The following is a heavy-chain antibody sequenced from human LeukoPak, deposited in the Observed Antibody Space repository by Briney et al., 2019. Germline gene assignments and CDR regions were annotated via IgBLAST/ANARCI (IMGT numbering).Heavy chain of an antibody. CDR3: ARDSDPGLPYFDY. D-gene: IGHD5-12*01. V-gene: IGHV3-23*01. Sequence: GGSRTPSCAPSGFTLSSYSMGWVRQPPGKGLEWVSAISASGGSTYYADSVKGRFTISRDNSKNTLYLQMNSLRADDTAVYYCARDSDPGLPYFDYWGQGTLVTVSS. CDR2: ISASGGST. CDR1: GFTLSSYS. J-gene: IGHJ4*02.